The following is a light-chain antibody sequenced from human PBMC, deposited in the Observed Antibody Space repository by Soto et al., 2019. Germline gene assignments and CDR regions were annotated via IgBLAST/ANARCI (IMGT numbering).Light chain of an antibody. V-gene: IGKV3D-15*01. CDR2: DAS. Sequence: THSPGTLSLSTSQRSTISCGSSQSVSSSYLAWYQQRPGQAPRLLIYDASTRATGTPARFSGSGSGTKFTLSISSLQSEDFAVYYCQQYNNWPITFGQGTRLENK. CDR3: QQYNNWPIT. J-gene: IGKJ5*01. CDR1: QSVSSSY.